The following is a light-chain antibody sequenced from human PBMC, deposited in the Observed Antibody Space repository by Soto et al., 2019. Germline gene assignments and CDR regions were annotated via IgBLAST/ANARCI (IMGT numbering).Light chain of an antibody. CDR2: GAS. V-gene: IGKV3-11*01. J-gene: IGKJ2*01. CDR1: QGVNYD. Sequence: SVLTQSPATLSLSPGERATLSCRASQGVNYDLAWYQQKPGQAPRLLLYGASNRATGIPARFSGSGSGTDFTLTISSLEPEDFAVYYCQQYSTWYTFGQGTKLEIK. CDR3: QQYSTWYT.